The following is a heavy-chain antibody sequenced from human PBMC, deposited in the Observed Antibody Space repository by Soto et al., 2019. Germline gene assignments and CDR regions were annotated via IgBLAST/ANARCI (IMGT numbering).Heavy chain of an antibody. CDR1: GYSFRRYW. D-gene: IGHD4-17*01. Sequence: LRESRRICWKGSGYSFRRYWISGVRQVPGKGLEWMGRIDPSDSYTNYSPSFQGHVTISADKSISTAYLQWSSLKASDTAMYYCASSPYGDYEVWVQGPLVTVPS. J-gene: IGHJ4*02. CDR2: IDPSDSYT. CDR3: ASSPYGDYEV. V-gene: IGHV5-10-1*01.